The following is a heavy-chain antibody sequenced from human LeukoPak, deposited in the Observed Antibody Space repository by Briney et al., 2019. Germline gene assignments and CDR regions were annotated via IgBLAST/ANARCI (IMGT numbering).Heavy chain of an antibody. V-gene: IGHV4-59*11. J-gene: IGHJ4*02. D-gene: IGHD3-9*01. CDR2: IYYSGNT. Sequence: PSETLSLTCTVSGGSIGSHYGTWIRQAPGKGLEWIGYIYYSGNTNYNPSLKSRVTISVDTSKNQFSLTLSSVTAADTAVYYCARSGALTGYLYWGQGTLVTVSS. CDR1: GGSIGSHY. CDR3: ARSGALTGYLY.